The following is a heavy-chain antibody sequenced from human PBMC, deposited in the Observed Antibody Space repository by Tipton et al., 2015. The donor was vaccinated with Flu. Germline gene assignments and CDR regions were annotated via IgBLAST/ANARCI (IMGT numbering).Heavy chain of an antibody. Sequence: SLRLSCAASGFRFRDFWMHWARQAPGKGLVWISRINTDGRSRTYADSVKGRFTISRDNAKNSLYLQMNSLRADDTAVYYCARQIGGGDCYWGQGALVTVSS. J-gene: IGHJ4*02. CDR3: ARQIGGGDCY. D-gene: IGHD2-21*01. CDR2: INTDGRSR. V-gene: IGHV3-74*01. CDR1: GFRFRDFW.